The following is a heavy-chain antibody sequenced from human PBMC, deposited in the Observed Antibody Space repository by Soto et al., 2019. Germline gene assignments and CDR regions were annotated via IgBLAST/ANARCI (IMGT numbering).Heavy chain of an antibody. Sequence: GGSLRLSCAASGFTFSSYSMNWVRQAPGKGLEWVSSISSSSSYIYYADSVKGRFTISRDNAKNSLYLQMNGLRAEDTAVYYCAREQAVAGTEGDYWGPGTLVTVSS. V-gene: IGHV3-21*01. CDR1: GFTFSSYS. J-gene: IGHJ4*02. CDR2: ISSSSSYI. D-gene: IGHD6-19*01. CDR3: AREQAVAGTEGDY.